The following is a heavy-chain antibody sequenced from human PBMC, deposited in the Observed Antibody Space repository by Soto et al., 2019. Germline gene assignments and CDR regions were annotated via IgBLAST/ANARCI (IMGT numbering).Heavy chain of an antibody. V-gene: IGHV3-30*18. Sequence: QVQLVESGGGVVQPGRSLRLSCAASGFTFSSYGMHWVRQAPGKGLEWVAVISYDGSNKYYADSVKGRFTISRDNSKNTLYLQMNSLRAEDTAVYYCAKGSGWNDNWFDPWGQGTLVTVSS. D-gene: IGHD1-1*01. CDR2: ISYDGSNK. CDR1: GFTFSSYG. CDR3: AKGSGWNDNWFDP. J-gene: IGHJ5*02.